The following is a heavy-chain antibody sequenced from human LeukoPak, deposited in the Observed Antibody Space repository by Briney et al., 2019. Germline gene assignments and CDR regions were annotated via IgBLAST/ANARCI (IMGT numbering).Heavy chain of an antibody. J-gene: IGHJ4*02. D-gene: IGHD4-23*01. Sequence: GGSLRLSCAASGFTFSSYWMHWVRQAPGKGLVWVSRINSDGRSARYADSVKGRFTISRDNGQDTLYLQMDSLRVEDTAVYYCARDLTVVDFDYWGQGTLVTVSS. CDR1: GFTFSSYW. V-gene: IGHV3-74*01. CDR3: ARDLTVVDFDY. CDR2: INSDGRSA.